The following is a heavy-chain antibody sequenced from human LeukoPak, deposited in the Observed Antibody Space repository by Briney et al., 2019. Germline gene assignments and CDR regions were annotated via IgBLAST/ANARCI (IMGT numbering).Heavy chain of an antibody. CDR3: ARESYYYDSSGYRFDY. CDR2: SYYSGST. Sequence: SETLSLTCTVSGGSVSSGSYYWSWIRQPPGKVLGWIGYSYYSGSTNYNPSLKSRVTISVDTSKNQFSLKLSSVTAADTAVYYCARESYYYDSSGYRFDYWGEGTLVTVSS. CDR1: GGSVSSGSYY. V-gene: IGHV4-61*01. J-gene: IGHJ4*02. D-gene: IGHD3-22*01.